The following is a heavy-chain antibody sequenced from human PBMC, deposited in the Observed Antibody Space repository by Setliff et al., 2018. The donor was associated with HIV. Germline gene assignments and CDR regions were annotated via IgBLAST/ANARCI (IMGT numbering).Heavy chain of an antibody. V-gene: IGHV4-34*01. J-gene: IGHJ3*02. D-gene: IGHD5-12*01. CDR1: GGAFSGYY. CDR2: VNHSGST. CDR3: ASTGHIEIDPLQPFEI. Sequence: SETLSLTCAVYGGAFSGYYWTWIRQSPGRGLEWIGEVNHSGSTNYNPSLKSRVTISVDTSRNQFSLKLTSVTAADTAVYYCASTGHIEIDPLQPFEIWGQGTMVTVSS.